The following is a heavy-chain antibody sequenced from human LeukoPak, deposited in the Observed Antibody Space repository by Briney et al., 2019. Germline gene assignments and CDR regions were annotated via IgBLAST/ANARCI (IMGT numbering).Heavy chain of an antibody. CDR3: ARVDPVGYSSGWYDY. J-gene: IGHJ4*02. Sequence: GSSVKVSCKASGGTFSSYAISWVRQAPGQGLEWMGGIIPIFGTANYAQKFQGRVTITTDESTSTAYMELSSLRSEDTAVYYCARVDPVGYSSGWYDYWGQRTLVTVSS. CDR2: IIPIFGTA. V-gene: IGHV1-69*05. D-gene: IGHD6-19*01. CDR1: GGTFSSYA.